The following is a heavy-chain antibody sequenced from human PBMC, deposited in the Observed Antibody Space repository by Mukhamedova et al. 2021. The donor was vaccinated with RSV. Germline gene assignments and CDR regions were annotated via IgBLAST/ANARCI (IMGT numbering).Heavy chain of an antibody. D-gene: IGHD2/OR15-2a*01. CDR3: ARRMGNKNHFDY. CDR2: T. J-gene: IGHJ4*02. V-gene: IGHV1-46*01. Sequence: TTYAQNFQDRVSMTRDTSTTTFYLEMSSLRSEDSAIYYCARRMGNKNHFDYWGQGTLVTVSS.